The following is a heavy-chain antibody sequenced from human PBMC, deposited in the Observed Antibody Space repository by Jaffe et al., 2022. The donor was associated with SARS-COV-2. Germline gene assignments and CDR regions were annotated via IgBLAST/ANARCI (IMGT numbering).Heavy chain of an antibody. Sequence: EVQLLESGGDLVQPGGSLRLSCAVSGFTLTNYAMIMSWVRQAPGKGLEWVSGIGDATGSTYYTDSVMGRFTISRDTSKNTVYLQMNNLRAEDTAIYYCAKGQSAWDFHSWGQGTLVIVSS. CDR1: GFTLTNYA. D-gene: IGHD3-3*01. CDR2: IGDATGST. V-gene: IGHV3-23*01. CDR3: AKGQSAWDFHS. J-gene: IGHJ4*02.